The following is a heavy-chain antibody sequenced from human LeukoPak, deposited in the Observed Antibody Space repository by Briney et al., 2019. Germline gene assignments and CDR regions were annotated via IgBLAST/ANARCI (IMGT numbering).Heavy chain of an antibody. V-gene: IGHV3-21*01. CDR2: ISSSSSYI. J-gene: IGHJ3*02. Sequence: KPGGSLRLSCAASGFTFSSYSMNWVRQAPGKGLEWVSSISSSSSYIYYADSVKGRFTTSRDNAKNSLYLQMNSLRAEDTAVYYCARYGSGSYYHIPRAGEGHDAFDIWGQGTMVTVSS. D-gene: IGHD3-10*01. CDR1: GFTFSSYS. CDR3: ARYGSGSYYHIPRAGEGHDAFDI.